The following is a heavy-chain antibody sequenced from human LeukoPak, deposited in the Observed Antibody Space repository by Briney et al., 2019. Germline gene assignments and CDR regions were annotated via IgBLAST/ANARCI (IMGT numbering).Heavy chain of an antibody. CDR2: ISGSGSST. CDR3: AKVTAATGIDY. D-gene: IGHD6-13*01. Sequence: GGSLRLSCAASGFTFSSYAMSWVRQAPGKGLEWVSGISGSGSSTYFADSVKGRFIISRDNSKNTLDLQMNSLRAEDTAVYYCAKVTAATGIDYWGQGTLVTVSS. J-gene: IGHJ4*02. CDR1: GFTFSSYA. V-gene: IGHV3-23*01.